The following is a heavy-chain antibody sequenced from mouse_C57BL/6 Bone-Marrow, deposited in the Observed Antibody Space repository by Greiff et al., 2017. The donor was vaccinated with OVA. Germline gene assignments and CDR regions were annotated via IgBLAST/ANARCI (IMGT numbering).Heavy chain of an antibody. CDR1: GYAFSSSW. Sequence: QVQLQQSGPELVKPGASVKISCKASGYAFSSSWMNWVKQRPGKGLEWIGRIYPGDGDTNYNGKFKGKATLTADKSSSTAYMQLSSLTSEDSAVYFCAREGYYGSLSYWYFDVWGTGTTVTVSS. V-gene: IGHV1-82*01. CDR2: IYPGDGDT. CDR3: AREGYYGSLSYWYFDV. J-gene: IGHJ1*03. D-gene: IGHD1-1*01.